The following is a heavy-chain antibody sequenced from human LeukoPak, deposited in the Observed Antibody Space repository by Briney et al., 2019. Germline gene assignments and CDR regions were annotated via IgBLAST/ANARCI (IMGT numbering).Heavy chain of an antibody. CDR2: ISGSGGST. Sequence: PGGSLRLSCAASGFTVSSNYMSWVRQAPGKGLEWVSVISGSGGSTYYADSVKGRFTISRDNSKNTLYLQMNSLRAEDTAVYYCAKSKKLGYNWNDDLFDYWGQGTLVTVSS. J-gene: IGHJ4*02. D-gene: IGHD1-20*01. CDR1: GFTVSSNY. V-gene: IGHV3-23*01. CDR3: AKSKKLGYNWNDDLFDY.